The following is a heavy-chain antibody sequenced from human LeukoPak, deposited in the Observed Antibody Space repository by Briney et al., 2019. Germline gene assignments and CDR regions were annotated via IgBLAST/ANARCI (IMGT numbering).Heavy chain of an antibody. D-gene: IGHD6-19*01. J-gene: IGHJ5*02. CDR1: GFPFSNE. CDR2: ITGNSDTR. V-gene: IGHV3-48*03. CDR3: AKGPGDRGRFNWFDP. Sequence: GGSLRLSCVVSGFPFSNEMNWVRQAPGKGLEGVSYITGNSDTRYYADYVKGRFAMSRDQGKNSLYLQMNRLRPEDPAVYYCAKGPGDRGRFNWFDPWGQGTLVTVSS.